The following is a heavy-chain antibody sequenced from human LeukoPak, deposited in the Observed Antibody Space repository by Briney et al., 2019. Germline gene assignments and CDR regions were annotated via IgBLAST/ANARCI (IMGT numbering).Heavy chain of an antibody. Sequence: PGGSLRLSCAASGFTFTSYAMTWVRQAPRKGLEWVSAISAGGGSTYYADSVKGRFTIARDNSKNTLSLQMDSLRAEDTAVYYCAGTAMGDYVRFPNDYWGQGTLVTVSS. CDR1: GFTFTSYA. V-gene: IGHV3-23*01. J-gene: IGHJ4*02. D-gene: IGHD4-17*01. CDR3: AGTAMGDYVRFPNDY. CDR2: ISAGGGST.